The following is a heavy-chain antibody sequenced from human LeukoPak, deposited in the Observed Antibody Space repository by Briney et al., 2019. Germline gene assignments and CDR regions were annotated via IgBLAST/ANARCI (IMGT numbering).Heavy chain of an antibody. CDR3: AREYSFYHMDG. Sequence: PGGSLRLSCAASGFTFSSYGMSWVRQAPGKGLEWVSAISGSGGSTYYADSVKGRFTISRDNAENSLYLQMNSLRADDTAVYYCAREYSFYHMDGWGEGTTVTVSS. CDR2: ISGSGGST. V-gene: IGHV3-23*01. CDR1: GFTFSSYG. J-gene: IGHJ6*03.